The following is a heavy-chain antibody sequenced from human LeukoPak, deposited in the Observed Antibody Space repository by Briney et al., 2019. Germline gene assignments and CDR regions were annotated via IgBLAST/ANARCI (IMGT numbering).Heavy chain of an antibody. CDR2: ISGSGGST. D-gene: IGHD2-15*01. J-gene: IGHJ4*02. Sequence: PGGSLRLSCAASGFTFSSNAMSWVRQAPGKGLEWVSAISGSGGSTYYADSVKGRFTISRDNSKNTLYLQMNSLRAEDTAVSYCEKAPFSPSVVVDATILDYWGQGTLVTVSS. CDR3: EKAPFSPSVVVDATILDY. V-gene: IGHV3-23*01. CDR1: GFTFSSNA.